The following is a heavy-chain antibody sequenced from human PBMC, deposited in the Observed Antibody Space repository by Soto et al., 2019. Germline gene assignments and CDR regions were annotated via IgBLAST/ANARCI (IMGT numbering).Heavy chain of an antibody. CDR1: GGTLSDHG. CDR3: ARGVYGSGNYYTGPSAFDI. D-gene: IGHD3-10*01. V-gene: IGHV1-69*06. CDR2: TIPVFITA. Sequence: QVQLEQSGAEVKKPGSSVKVSCKASGGTLSDHGVAWLRQAPGQGLEWMGGTIPVFITAKYGQKFQGRVTVTADKFRNIAYMELSSLRSEDTAFYFCARGVYGSGNYYTGPSAFDIWGQGTMVIVSS. J-gene: IGHJ3*02.